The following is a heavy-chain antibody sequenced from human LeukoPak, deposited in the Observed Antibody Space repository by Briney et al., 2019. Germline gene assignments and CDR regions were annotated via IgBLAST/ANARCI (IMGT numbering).Heavy chain of an antibody. D-gene: IGHD4-17*01. CDR3: ARSAYGDYEGHDALDM. J-gene: IGHJ3*02. V-gene: IGHV3-33*01. Sequence: PGGSLRLSCAASESTLSNHGMHWVRQAPGKGLEWVAVIWNDGSRKYYSDSVKGRVAISREDSNSTLYLQMNSLSAEDTAVYYCARSAYGDYEGHDALDMWGQGTMVTVSS. CDR2: IWNDGSRK. CDR1: ESTLSNHG.